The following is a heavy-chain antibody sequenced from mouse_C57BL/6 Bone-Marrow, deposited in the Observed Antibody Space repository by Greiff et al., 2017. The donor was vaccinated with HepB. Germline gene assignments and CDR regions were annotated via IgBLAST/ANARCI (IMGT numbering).Heavy chain of an antibody. CDR2: IDPNSGGT. J-gene: IGHJ2*01. CDR3: ARATKSFNYYGSSYGY. V-gene: IGHV1-72*01. Sequence: VQLQQSGAELVKPGASVKLSCKASGYTFTSYWMHWVKQRPGRGLEWIGRIDPNSGGTKYNEKFKSKATLTVDKPSSTAYMQLSSLTSEDSAVYYCARATKSFNYYGSSYGYWGQGTTLTVSS. D-gene: IGHD1-1*01. CDR1: GYTFTSYW.